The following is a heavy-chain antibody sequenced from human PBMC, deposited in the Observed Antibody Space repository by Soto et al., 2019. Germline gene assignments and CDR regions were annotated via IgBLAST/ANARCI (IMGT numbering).Heavy chain of an antibody. Sequence: QAQLQESGPGLVRPSETLSLTCTVSSDSISSYYWIWIRQSPGKGLEWIGYTGYSGNTNYNPSLKSGVTIAGDTSKHQFSLRLCSVTAADSAVYYCARAVADPLYYLDYWGQGTLVTVSS. D-gene: IGHD6-19*01. CDR2: TGYSGNT. CDR3: ARAVADPLYYLDY. CDR1: SDSISSYY. V-gene: IGHV4-59*08. J-gene: IGHJ4*02.